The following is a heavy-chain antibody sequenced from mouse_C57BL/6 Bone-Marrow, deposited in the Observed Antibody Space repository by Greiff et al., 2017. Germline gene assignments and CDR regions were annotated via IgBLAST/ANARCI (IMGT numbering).Heavy chain of an antibody. V-gene: IGHV1-64*01. CDR2: IYPYNSDT. CDR3: ASLCYCSSLDY. J-gene: IGHJ2*01. Sequence: QVQLQQPGAELVKPGSSVKLSCKASGYTFTSYWMHWVKQRPVQGLEWIGMIYPYNSDTNYNEKFKGKATLTVDKSSSTAYSQLSSLTAEDSAVYDCASLCYCSSLDYWGQGTTLTVSA. D-gene: IGHD1-1*01. CDR1: GYTFTSYW.